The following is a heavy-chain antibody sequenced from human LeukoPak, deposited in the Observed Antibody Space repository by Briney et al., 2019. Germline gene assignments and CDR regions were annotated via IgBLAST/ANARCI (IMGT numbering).Heavy chain of an antibody. V-gene: IGHV4-34*01. CDR2: INDYTGDT. J-gene: IGHJ6*02. D-gene: IGHD3-22*01. CDR3: ARGRIAKIVVVHSFSYGMDV. Sequence: SETLSLTCSVYSGSFTDYFWTWICQSPGKGLEWIGEINDYTGDTNYNPSLNSRVSISLEKSKNQFSLELRSVTAADTAVYYCARGRIAKIVVVHSFSYGMDVWGQGTTVAVSS. CDR1: SGSFTDYF.